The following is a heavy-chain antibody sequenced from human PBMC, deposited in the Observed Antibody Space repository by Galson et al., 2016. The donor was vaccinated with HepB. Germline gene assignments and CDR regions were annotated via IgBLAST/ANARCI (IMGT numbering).Heavy chain of an antibody. J-gene: IGHJ6*02. CDR1: GDSVYNNGAA. V-gene: IGHV6-1*01. Sequence: CAISGDSVYNNGAAWVWIRQSPSRGLEWLGGTFYRSTWENHYAGSVKNRLTISPDTSRNQFSLHLNSVTPEDTAVYYCARAVMLGRGMDVWGQGTTVTVSS. D-gene: IGHD3-10*01. CDR3: ARAVMLGRGMDV. CDR2: TFYRSTWEN.